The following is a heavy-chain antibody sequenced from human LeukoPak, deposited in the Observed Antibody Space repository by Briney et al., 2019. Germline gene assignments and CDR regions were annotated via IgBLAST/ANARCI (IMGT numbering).Heavy chain of an antibody. CDR3: ARELRSVDTAMVTRPQYYYYGMDV. V-gene: IGHV1-69*10. CDR2: IIPILGIA. J-gene: IGHJ6*02. Sequence: SVTVSCTASGGTFSIYAISWVRQAPGQGLEWMGGIIPILGIANYAQKFQGRVTITADRSTSTAYMELSSLRSEDTAVYYCARELRSVDTAMVTRPQYYYYGMDVWGQGTTVTVSS. D-gene: IGHD5-18*01. CDR1: GGTFSIYA.